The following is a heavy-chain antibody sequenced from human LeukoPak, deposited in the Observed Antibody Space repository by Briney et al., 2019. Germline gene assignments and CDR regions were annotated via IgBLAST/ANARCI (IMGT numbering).Heavy chain of an antibody. Sequence: GASVKVSCKASGGTFSSYAISWVRQAPGQGLEWMGGIIPILGTANYAQKFQGRVTITADKSTSTAYMELSSLRSEDTAVYYCARESNDAFDIWGQGTMVTVSS. V-gene: IGHV1-69*10. D-gene: IGHD4-11*01. CDR3: ARESNDAFDI. J-gene: IGHJ3*02. CDR1: GGTFSSYA. CDR2: IIPILGTA.